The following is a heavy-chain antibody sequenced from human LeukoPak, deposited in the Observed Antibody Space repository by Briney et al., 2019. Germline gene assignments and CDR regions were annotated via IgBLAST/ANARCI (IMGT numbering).Heavy chain of an antibody. J-gene: IGHJ4*02. Sequence: GGSLRLSCTASGLTLSNYWMIWVRQAPGKGLQWVAKIKQDGSEEYYVDSVKGRFTISRDNAENSLYLQMNSLRVEDTAVYYCAARSSGNPYFWGQGTLVTVSS. CDR1: GLTLSNYW. V-gene: IGHV3-7*03. CDR3: AARSSGNPYF. D-gene: IGHD1-26*01. CDR2: IKQDGSEE.